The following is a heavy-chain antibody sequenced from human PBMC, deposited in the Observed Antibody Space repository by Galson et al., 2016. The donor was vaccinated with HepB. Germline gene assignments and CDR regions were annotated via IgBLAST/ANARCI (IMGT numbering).Heavy chain of an antibody. CDR3: AALHDTNYYFNGMDV. V-gene: IGHV4-59*01. Sequence: SETLSLTCTVSGGSISSYYWSWIRQPPGKGLEWIGYIFYTVSTNSNPSLESRVTISLDASKNQFSLMLTSVTPADTAVYYCAALHDTNYYFNGMDVWGQGSTVTVSS. CDR1: GGSISSYY. J-gene: IGHJ6*02. D-gene: IGHD3-22*01. CDR2: IFYTVST.